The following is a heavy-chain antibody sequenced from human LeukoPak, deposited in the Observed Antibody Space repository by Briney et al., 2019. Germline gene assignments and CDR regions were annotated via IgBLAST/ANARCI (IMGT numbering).Heavy chain of an antibody. CDR1: GFIFNRFW. CDR3: AREAY. CDR2: INTDGSEK. V-gene: IGHV3-7*03. J-gene: IGHJ4*02. Sequence: PGGSLRLSCAASGFIFNRFWMSWVRHAPGKGPEWVASINTDGSEKHYVGSVRGRFTISRDNAKNTLHLQMNSLRTEDTALYYCAREAYWGQGILVAVSS.